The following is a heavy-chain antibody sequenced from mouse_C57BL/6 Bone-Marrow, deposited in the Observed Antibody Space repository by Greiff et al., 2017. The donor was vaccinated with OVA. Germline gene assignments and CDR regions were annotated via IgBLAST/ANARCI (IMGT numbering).Heavy chain of an antibody. CDR2: IHPNSGST. CDR1: GYTFTSYW. V-gene: IGHV1-64*01. CDR3: ARRDGYYVDY. D-gene: IGHD2-3*01. Sequence: QVQLQHPGAELVKPGASVKLSCKASGYTFTSYWMHWVKQRPGQGLEWIGMIHPNSGSTNYNEKFKSKATLTVDKSSSTAYMQLSSLTSEDSAVYYCARRDGYYVDYWGQGTTLTVSS. J-gene: IGHJ2*01.